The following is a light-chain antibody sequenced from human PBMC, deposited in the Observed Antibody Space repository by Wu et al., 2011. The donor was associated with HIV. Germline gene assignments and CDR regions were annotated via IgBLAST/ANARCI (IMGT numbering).Light chain of an antibody. V-gene: IGKV3-11*01. J-gene: IGKJ4*01. CDR3: QEYGSSRQVT. Sequence: EIVLTQSPVTLSLSPGERATLSCRASQTVGSYLAWYQQKPGQAPRLLIYDASNRATGIPARFSGSGSGTDFTLTINSLEPEDFAVYYCQEYGSSRQVTFGGGTKVEIK. CDR1: QTVGSY. CDR2: DAS.